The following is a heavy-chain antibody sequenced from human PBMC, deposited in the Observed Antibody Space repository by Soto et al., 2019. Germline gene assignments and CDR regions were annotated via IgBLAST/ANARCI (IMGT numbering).Heavy chain of an antibody. CDR3: ARWDLLLSWDY. V-gene: IGHV2-5*01. CDR1: GFSLSTSAMG. J-gene: IGHJ4*02. D-gene: IGHD1-26*01. CDR2: IYWNDQ. Sequence: QITLKESGPPLVKPTQTLTLTCTFSGFSLSTSAMGVGWIRQPPGKALEWLALIYWNDQRYSPSLRSRLTITKDTSSNQVVLTMTNMDPVDTATYCCARWDLLLSWDYWGQGTLVTVSS.